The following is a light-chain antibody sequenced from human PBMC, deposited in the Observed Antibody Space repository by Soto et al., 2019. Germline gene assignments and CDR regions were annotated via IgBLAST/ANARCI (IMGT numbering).Light chain of an antibody. J-gene: IGLJ3*02. Sequence: SYELTQPPSVSVAPGQTARLTCGGNNIGSKSVHWYQQKPGQAPVLVVFDDSDRPSGLPERFSGSNSGNMATLTITRVEAGDEADFYCQVWDTSSDPPKWVFGGGTKLTVL. CDR3: QVWDTSSDPPKWV. V-gene: IGLV3-21*02. CDR2: DDS. CDR1: NIGSKS.